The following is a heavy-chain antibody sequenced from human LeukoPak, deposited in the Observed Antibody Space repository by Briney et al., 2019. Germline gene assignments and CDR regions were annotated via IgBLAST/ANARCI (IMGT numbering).Heavy chain of an antibody. CDR3: ARASILRYFDWLHGPFDY. J-gene: IGHJ4*02. CDR1: GFTFSSYG. CDR2: IWYDGSNK. D-gene: IGHD3-9*01. V-gene: IGHV3-33*01. Sequence: GGSLRLSCAASGFTFSSYGMHWVRQAPGKGLEWVAVIWYDGSNKYYADSVKGRFTISRDNSKNTLYLQMNSLRAEDTAVYYCARASILRYFDWLHGPFDYWGQGTLVTVSS.